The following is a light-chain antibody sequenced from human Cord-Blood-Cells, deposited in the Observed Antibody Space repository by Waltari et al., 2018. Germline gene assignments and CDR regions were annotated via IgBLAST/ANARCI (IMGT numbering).Light chain of an antibody. CDR3: QAWDSSTVV. Sequence: SYELTQPPSVSVSPGQTASITCSGDKLGDKYACWYQQKPGQSPVLVIYQDSKLPSGFSERFCGSNPVNTATLTISGTQAMDEADYYCQAWDSSTVVFGGETKLTVL. CDR1: KLGDKY. V-gene: IGLV3-1*01. CDR2: QDS. J-gene: IGLJ2*01.